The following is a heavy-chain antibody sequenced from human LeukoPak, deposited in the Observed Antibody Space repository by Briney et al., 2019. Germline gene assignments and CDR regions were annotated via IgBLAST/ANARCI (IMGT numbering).Heavy chain of an antibody. V-gene: IGHV1-46*01. CDR2: INPSGGGT. CDR3: ASGAAAGTVYIGY. CDR1: GYTFTSYY. J-gene: IGHJ4*02. Sequence: ASVKVSCKASGYTFTSYYMRWVRQAPGQGLEWMGIINPSGGGTSYSQKFQGSVTMTTDTYTSTLYMELSSLRSEDTDVYYCASGAAAGTVYIGYWGQGTLLTVSS. D-gene: IGHD6-13*01.